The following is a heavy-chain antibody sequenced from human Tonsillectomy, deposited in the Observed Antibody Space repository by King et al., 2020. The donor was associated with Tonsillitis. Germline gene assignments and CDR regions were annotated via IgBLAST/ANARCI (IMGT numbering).Heavy chain of an antibody. V-gene: IGHV3-74*01. J-gene: IGHJ4*02. Sequence: VQLVESGGGLVQPGGSLRLSCAASGFTFSSYWMHWVRQAPGKGLVWVSRINSDGSSTSYADSVKGRFTISRDNAKNTLYLQMNSRGAEDTAVYYCATEDSSVYYGSYWGQGILVTVAS. D-gene: IGHD3-22*01. CDR2: INSDGSST. CDR3: ATEDSSVYYGSY. CDR1: GFTFSSYW.